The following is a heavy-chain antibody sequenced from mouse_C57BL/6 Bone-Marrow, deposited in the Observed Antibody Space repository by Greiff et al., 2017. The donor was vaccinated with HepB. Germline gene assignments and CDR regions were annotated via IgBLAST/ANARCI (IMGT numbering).Heavy chain of an antibody. Sequence: QVQLQQSGAELAKPGASVKLSCKASGYTFTSYWMHWVKQRPGQGLEWIGYINPSSGYTKYNQKFKGKATLTADKSSSTAYMQLSSLTYEDSAVYFCASAYCSKRGAYWGQGTPVTVSA. V-gene: IGHV1-7*01. CDR1: GYTFTSYW. CDR2: INPSSGYT. J-gene: IGHJ3*01. D-gene: IGHD2-5*01. CDR3: ASAYCSKRGAY.